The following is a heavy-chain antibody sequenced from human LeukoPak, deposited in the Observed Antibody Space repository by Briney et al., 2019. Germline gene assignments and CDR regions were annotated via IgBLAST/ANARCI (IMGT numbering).Heavy chain of an antibody. CDR1: GYSFNIYG. CDR3: ARDGGGYCSSTSCYYWFDP. D-gene: IGHD2-2*01. V-gene: IGHV1-18*01. CDR2: ISAYNGNT. Sequence: ASVTVSFTASGYSFNIYGISWVRQAPGQGLEWMGWISAYNGNTNYAQKLQGRVTMTTDTSASTAYMELSSLRSEDTAVYFCARDGGGYCSSTSCYYWFDPWGQGTLVTVSS. J-gene: IGHJ5*02.